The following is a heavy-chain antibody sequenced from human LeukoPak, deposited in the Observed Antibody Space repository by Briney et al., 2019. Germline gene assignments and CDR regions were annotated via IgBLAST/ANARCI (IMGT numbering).Heavy chain of an antibody. CDR3: ARVGLELYDAFDI. V-gene: IGHV1-2*02. CDR1: GYTFTGYY. D-gene: IGHD1-1*01. J-gene: IGHJ3*02. Sequence: ASVKVSCKASGYTFTGYYMHWVRQPPGQGLEWMGWINPNSGGTNYAQTFQGRVTMTRDTSISTAYMELSRLRSDDTAVYYCARVGLELYDAFDIWGQGTMVTVSS. CDR2: INPNSGGT.